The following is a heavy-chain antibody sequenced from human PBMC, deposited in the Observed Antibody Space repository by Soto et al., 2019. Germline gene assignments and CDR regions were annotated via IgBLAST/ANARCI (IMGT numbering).Heavy chain of an antibody. CDR1: GFTFSNYA. CDR3: ARDGEGVTTLPDY. J-gene: IGHJ4*02. Sequence: QVQLVESGGGVVERGRSLRLSCAASGFTFSNYAMHWVRQAPGKGLEWVAVISYDGSNKYYADSVKGRFTISRDSSKNTLYLQMNSLRAEDTAVYYCARDGEGVTTLPDYWGQGTLVTVSS. CDR2: ISYDGSNK. V-gene: IGHV3-30-3*01. D-gene: IGHD4-17*01.